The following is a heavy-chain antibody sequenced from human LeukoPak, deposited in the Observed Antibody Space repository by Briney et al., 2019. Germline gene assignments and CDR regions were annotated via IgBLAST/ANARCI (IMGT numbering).Heavy chain of an antibody. V-gene: IGHV5-51*01. J-gene: IGHJ6*03. CDR1: THTFNTYW. CDR3: ARLSPSSPRWYNFYHCYYMDV. CDR2: IYPGDSAT. Sequence: GESLKISCKGSTHTFNTYWIAWVRQMPGKGLEWMGIIYPGDSATRYSPFFQAQVTFSADKAINTAYLQWSSLKASDTATYYCARLSPSSPRWYNFYHCYYMDVWGKGTTVTVSS. D-gene: IGHD2-15*01.